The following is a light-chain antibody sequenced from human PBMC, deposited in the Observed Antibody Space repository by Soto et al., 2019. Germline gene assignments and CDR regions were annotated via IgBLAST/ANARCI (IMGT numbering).Light chain of an antibody. CDR2: EVT. CDR1: SRDIGNYNY. CDR3: SSYTSSSTLYV. V-gene: IGLV2-14*01. Sequence: QSALTQPASVSGSPGQSITISCTGTSRDIGNYNYVSWYQHHPGKAPKLIIYEVTDRPSGVSNRFSASKSGNTASLTISGLQAEDEADYYCSSYTSSSTLYVFGTGTKLTVL. J-gene: IGLJ1*01.